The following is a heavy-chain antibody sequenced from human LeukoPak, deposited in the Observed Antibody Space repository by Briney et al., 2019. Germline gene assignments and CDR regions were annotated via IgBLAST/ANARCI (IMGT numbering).Heavy chain of an antibody. Sequence: ASVKVSCKASGYTFTGYYVQWVRQATGQGLEWMGWINPDSGGTNYAQKFQGRVTMTRDASISTAYIELSRLTSDDTAVYYCAKDRGPEWWGSFDYWGQGTLVTVSS. CDR3: AKDRGPEWWGSFDY. CDR1: GYTFTGYY. V-gene: IGHV1-2*02. CDR2: INPDSGGT. D-gene: IGHD3-16*01. J-gene: IGHJ4*02.